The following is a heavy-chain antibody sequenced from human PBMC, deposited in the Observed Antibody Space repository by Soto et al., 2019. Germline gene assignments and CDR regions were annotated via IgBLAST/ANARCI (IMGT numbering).Heavy chain of an antibody. V-gene: IGHV3-21*01. CDR2: IRGFSPYT. CDR1: GFTFRTYT. Sequence: SGGSLRLSCISSGFTFRTYTMNWVRQAPGKGLEWVSGIRGFSPYTFYAESVKGRFTISRDNAKNSLYLQMDSLRAEDTAVYYCARDRGYDAHDYYYNAMDVWGQGTTVTVSS. D-gene: IGHD3-10*01. J-gene: IGHJ6*02. CDR3: ARDRGYDAHDYYYNAMDV.